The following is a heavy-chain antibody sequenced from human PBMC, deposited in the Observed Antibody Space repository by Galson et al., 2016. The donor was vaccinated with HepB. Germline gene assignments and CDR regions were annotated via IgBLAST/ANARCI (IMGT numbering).Heavy chain of an antibody. CDR3: ARPSSGWANDAFDI. J-gene: IGHJ3*02. Sequence: SVKVSCKASGGTFTTYPITWVRQAPGQGPECLGRIIPLLGIPKYAQKFQGRLTITADKSTSKTYMELTSLRSEDTAVYYCARPSSGWANDAFDIWGQGTMVTVSS. CDR1: GGTFTTYP. V-gene: IGHV1-69*02. CDR2: IIPLLGIP. D-gene: IGHD6-19*01.